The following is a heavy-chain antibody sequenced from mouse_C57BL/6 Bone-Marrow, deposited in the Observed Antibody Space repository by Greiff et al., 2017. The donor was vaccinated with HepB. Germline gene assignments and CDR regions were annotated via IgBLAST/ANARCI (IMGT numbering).Heavy chain of an antibody. CDR3: ARGDGSSFYYAMDY. CDR2: IHPNSGST. J-gene: IGHJ4*01. Sequence: QVQLQQSGAELVKPGASVKLSCTASGYTFTSYWMHWVKQRPGQGLEWIGMIHPNSGSTNYNEKFKSKATLTVDKSSSKAYMPLSNLTSEDSAVYYCARGDGSSFYYAMDYWGQGTSATVSS. V-gene: IGHV1-64*01. CDR1: GYTFTSYW. D-gene: IGHD1-1*01.